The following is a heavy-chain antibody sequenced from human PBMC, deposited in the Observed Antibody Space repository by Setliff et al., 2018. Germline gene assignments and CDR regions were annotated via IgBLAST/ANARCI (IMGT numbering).Heavy chain of an antibody. J-gene: IGHJ4*02. V-gene: IGHV4-39*07. Sequence: SETLSLTCTVSGGSMITNDYFWGWIRQPPGTGLEWIGSIYYSGDTYYNPSLKSRATVSLDTSKNQFSLKLSSVTAADTTVYYCARNRVVVLAGRRGFYFDYWGQGTLVTVSS. CDR3: ARNRVVVLAGRRGFYFDY. CDR1: GGSMITNDYF. CDR2: IYYSGDT. D-gene: IGHD2-15*01.